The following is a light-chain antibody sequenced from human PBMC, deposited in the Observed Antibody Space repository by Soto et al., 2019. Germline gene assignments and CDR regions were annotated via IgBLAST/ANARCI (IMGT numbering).Light chain of an antibody. J-gene: IGKJ1*01. CDR2: KVS. Sequence: DVVMTQSPLSLRVTLGQPAYISCRSNQSLVYSDGNTYLHWFQQRPGQSPRRLFYKVSNRDSGVPDRFSGSGSGTDFTLKISRVEAEDVGVYYCMQGTHWPPTFGQGTKVDI. CDR1: QSLVYSDGNTY. CDR3: MQGTHWPPT. V-gene: IGKV2-30*01.